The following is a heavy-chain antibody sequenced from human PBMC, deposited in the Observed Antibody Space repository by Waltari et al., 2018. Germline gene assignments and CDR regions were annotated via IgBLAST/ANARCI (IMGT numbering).Heavy chain of an antibody. Sequence: EVQLLESGGGLVQPGGSLRLSCAASGFTFSNYAIHGVRQDPGKGLEWVSAISGSGGSTYYADSVKGRFTISRDNSKNTLYLQMNSLRAEDTAVYYCAKDKYSSSPPPCFDYWGQGTLVTVSS. D-gene: IGHD6-6*01. CDR2: ISGSGGST. CDR3: AKDKYSSSPPPCFDY. CDR1: GFTFSNYA. J-gene: IGHJ4*02. V-gene: IGHV3-23*01.